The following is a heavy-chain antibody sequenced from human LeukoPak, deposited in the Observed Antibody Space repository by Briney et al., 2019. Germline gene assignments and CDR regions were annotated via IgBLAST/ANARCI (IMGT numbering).Heavy chain of an antibody. CDR1: GGSMNTYY. J-gene: IGHJ4*02. Sequence: SETLSLTCTVSGGSMNTYYWTWIRQPPGKGLEWIGYIYHSGSTKYNPSLKSRVTISVDTSKNQFSLNLSSVTAADTAVYYCARGGYSGKDYNDWGQGTLVTVSS. V-gene: IGHV4-59*01. D-gene: IGHD5-12*01. CDR3: ARGGYSGKDYND. CDR2: IYHSGST.